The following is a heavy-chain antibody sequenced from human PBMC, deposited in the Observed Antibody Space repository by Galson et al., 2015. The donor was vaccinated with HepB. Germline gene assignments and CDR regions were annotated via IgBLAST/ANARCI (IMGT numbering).Heavy chain of an antibody. CDR1: GGTFSSYA. CDR3: ARESRSGFRGRTSDY. J-gene: IGHJ4*02. V-gene: IGHV1-69*13. Sequence: SVKVSCKASGGTFSSYAISWVRQAPGQGLEWMGGIIPIFGTANYAQKFQGRVTITADESTSTAYMELSSLRSEDTAVYYCARESRSGFRGRTSDYWGQGTLVTVSS. CDR2: IIPIFGTA. D-gene: IGHD3-10*01.